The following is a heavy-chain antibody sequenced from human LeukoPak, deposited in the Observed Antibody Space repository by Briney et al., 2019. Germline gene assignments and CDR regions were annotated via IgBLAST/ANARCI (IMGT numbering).Heavy chain of an antibody. Sequence: PGRSLRLSCAASGFTFSSYGMHWVRQAPGKGLGWVAVISYDGSNKYYADSVKGRFTISRDNTKNTLYLQTNSLRAEDTAVYYCAKDRETLYDSSGYPDYWGQGTLVTVSS. CDR1: GFTFSSYG. CDR2: ISYDGSNK. V-gene: IGHV3-30*18. CDR3: AKDRETLYDSSGYPDY. J-gene: IGHJ4*02. D-gene: IGHD3-22*01.